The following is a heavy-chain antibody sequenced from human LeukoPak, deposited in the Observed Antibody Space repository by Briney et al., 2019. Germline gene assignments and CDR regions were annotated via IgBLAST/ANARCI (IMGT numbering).Heavy chain of an antibody. V-gene: IGHV4-4*07. CDR1: GGSISSYY. CDR3: ACGPRVATNENFDY. D-gene: IGHD5-12*01. J-gene: IGHJ4*02. CDR2: ISTSWST. Sequence: SETLSLTCTVSGGSISSYYWSWMRQPAGKGLEWIGRISTSWSTNYNPSLKTRVTMSVDTSKNRFSLKLSSVTAADTAVYYCACGPRVATNENFDYWGQGTLVTVSS.